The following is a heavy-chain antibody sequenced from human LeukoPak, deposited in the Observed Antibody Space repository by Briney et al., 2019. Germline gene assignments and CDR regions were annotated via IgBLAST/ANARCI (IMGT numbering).Heavy chain of an antibody. V-gene: IGHV3-9*01. J-gene: IGHJ4*02. Sequence: PGGSLRLSCAASGFTFDDYAMHWVRQAPGKGLEWVSGISWNSGSIGCADSVKSRFTISRDNAKNSLYLQMNSLRAEDTALYYCAKDRSLSGGYFDYWGQGTLVTVSS. D-gene: IGHD6-25*01. CDR1: GFTFDDYA. CDR3: AKDRSLSGGYFDY. CDR2: ISWNSGSI.